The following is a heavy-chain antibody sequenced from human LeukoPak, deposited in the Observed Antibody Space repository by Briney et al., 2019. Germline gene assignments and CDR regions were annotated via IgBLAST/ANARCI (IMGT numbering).Heavy chain of an antibody. CDR1: GFTFSGSA. CDR3: ARDRGGTDDFWSGYYTGYFDY. J-gene: IGHJ4*02. Sequence: GGSLRLSCAASGFTFSGSAMHWVRQASGKGLEWVGRIRSKANSYATAYAASVKGRFTISRDDSKNTAYLQMNSLRAEDTAVFYCARDRGGTDDFWSGYYTGYFDYWGQGTLVTVSS. V-gene: IGHV3-73*01. D-gene: IGHD3-3*01. CDR2: IRSKANSYAT.